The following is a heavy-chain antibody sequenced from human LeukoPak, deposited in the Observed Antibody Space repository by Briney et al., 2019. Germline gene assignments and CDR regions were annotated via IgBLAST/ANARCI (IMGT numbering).Heavy chain of an antibody. CDR3: AKRGPIYSASPGNYFDY. Sequence: PGGSLRLSCAASGFTFSSYWMHWVRQAPGKGLVWVSRINSDGRSTSYADSVKGRFTISRDNSKNTLYLQMNSLRAEDTAVYYCAKRGPIYSASPGNYFDYWGQGTLVTVSS. CDR1: GFTFSSYW. V-gene: IGHV3-74*01. J-gene: IGHJ4*02. CDR2: INSDGRST. D-gene: IGHD3-10*01.